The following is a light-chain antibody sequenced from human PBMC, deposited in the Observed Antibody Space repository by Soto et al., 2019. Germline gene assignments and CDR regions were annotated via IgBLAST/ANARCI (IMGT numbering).Light chain of an antibody. CDR2: AAS. J-gene: IGKJ1*01. Sequence: DIQLTQSPSFLSASVGDRVTITYRASQGISSYLAWYQQKPGKAPKLLIYAASTLQSGVPSRFSGSGSGTEFTLTISSPQPEDFATYYCQQFNSYPWTFGQGTKVDIK. CDR1: QGISSY. CDR3: QQFNSYPWT. V-gene: IGKV1-9*01.